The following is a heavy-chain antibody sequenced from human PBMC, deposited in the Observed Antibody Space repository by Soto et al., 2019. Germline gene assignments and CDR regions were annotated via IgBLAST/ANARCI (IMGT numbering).Heavy chain of an antibody. CDR2: ISYDGSNK. CDR3: AKTTDGWFSAFEI. J-gene: IGHJ3*02. Sequence: HPGGSLRLSCAASGFTFSSYGMHWVRQAPGKGLEWVAVISYDGSNKYYADSVKGRSTISRDNSKNTLYLQMNSLRAEDTAVYYCAKTTDGWFSAFEIWGQGTMVTVSS. CDR1: GFTFSSYG. D-gene: IGHD6-19*01. V-gene: IGHV3-30*18.